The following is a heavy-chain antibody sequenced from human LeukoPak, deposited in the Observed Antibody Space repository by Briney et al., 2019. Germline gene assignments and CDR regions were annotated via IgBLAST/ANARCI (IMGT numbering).Heavy chain of an antibody. V-gene: IGHV3-30-3*01. Sequence: GGSLRLSCAASGFTFSSYAMHWVRQAPGKGLEWVAVISYDGSNKYYADSVKGRFTISRDNSKNTLYLQMNSLRAEDTAVYYCARDTTGARDDYFDYWGQGTLVTVSS. CDR1: GFTFSSYA. J-gene: IGHJ4*02. CDR3: ARDTTGARDDYFDY. CDR2: ISYDGSNK. D-gene: IGHD1-1*01.